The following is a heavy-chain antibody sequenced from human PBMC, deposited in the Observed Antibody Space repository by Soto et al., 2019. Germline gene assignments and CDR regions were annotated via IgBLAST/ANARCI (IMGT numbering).Heavy chain of an antibody. CDR3: ARESEDLTSNFDY. Sequence: LRLSCAASGFTFPRYSMNWVRQAPGKGLEWVSSISSTTNYIYYGDSMKGRFTISRDNAKNSLYLEMNSLRAEGTAVYYCARESEDLTSNFDYWGQGTLVTVSS. J-gene: IGHJ4*02. V-gene: IGHV3-21*06. CDR2: ISSTTNYI. CDR1: GFTFPRYS.